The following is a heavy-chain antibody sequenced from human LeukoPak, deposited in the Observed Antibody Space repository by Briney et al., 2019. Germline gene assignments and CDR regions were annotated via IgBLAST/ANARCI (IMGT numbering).Heavy chain of an antibody. V-gene: IGHV3-15*01. J-gene: IGHJ4*02. D-gene: IGHD5-18*01. CDR1: GGSISSYY. CDR3: TTDGRYSYGSFDY. Sequence: ETLSLTCTVSGGSISSYYWSWVRQAPGKGLEWVGRIKSKTDGGTTDYAAPVKGRFTISRDDSKNTLYLQMNSLKTEDTAVYYCTTDGRYSYGSFDYWGQGTLVTVSS. CDR2: IKSKTDGGTT.